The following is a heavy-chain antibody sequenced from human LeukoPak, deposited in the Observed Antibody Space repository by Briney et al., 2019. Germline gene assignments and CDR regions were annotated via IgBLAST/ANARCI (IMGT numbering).Heavy chain of an antibody. D-gene: IGHD1-26*01. Sequence: SETLSLTCTVSGGSISSSSYYWGWIRQPPGKGLEWIGSIYYSGSTYYNPSLKSRVTISVDTSKNQFSLKLSSVTAADTAVYYCAKSGSYISGPEYWGQGTLVTVSS. CDR3: AKSGSYISGPEY. J-gene: IGHJ4*02. CDR2: IYYSGST. CDR1: GGSISSSSYY. V-gene: IGHV4-39*01.